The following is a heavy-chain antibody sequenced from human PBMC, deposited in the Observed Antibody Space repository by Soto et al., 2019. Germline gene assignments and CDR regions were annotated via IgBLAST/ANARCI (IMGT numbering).Heavy chain of an antibody. J-gene: IGHJ6*02. CDR3: ASYVDTENYYYYYGMDV. Sequence: QVQLQESGPGLVKPSQTLSLTCTVSGGSISSGGYYWSWIRQHPGKGLEWIGYIYYSGSTYYNPSLKSRVTISVDTSKNQFSLKLSAVTAADTAVYYCASYVDTENYYYYYGMDVWGQGTTVTVSS. CDR1: GGSISSGGYY. V-gene: IGHV4-31*03. CDR2: IYYSGST. D-gene: IGHD5-18*01.